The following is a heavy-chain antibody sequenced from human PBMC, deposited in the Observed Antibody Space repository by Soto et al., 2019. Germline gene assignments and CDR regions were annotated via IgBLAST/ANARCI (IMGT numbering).Heavy chain of an antibody. V-gene: IGHV4-30-4*01. D-gene: IGHD5-18*01. CDR3: ARASSSIWLHEWGWFDP. CDR2: IYYSGST. Sequence: PSETLSLTCTASGGSISSGDYYWSCIRQPPGKGLEWIGYIYYSGSTYYNPSLKSRVTISVDTSKNQFSLKLSSVTAADTAVYYCARASSSIWLHEWGWFDPWGRGTLVTVSS. J-gene: IGHJ5*02. CDR1: GGSISSGDYY.